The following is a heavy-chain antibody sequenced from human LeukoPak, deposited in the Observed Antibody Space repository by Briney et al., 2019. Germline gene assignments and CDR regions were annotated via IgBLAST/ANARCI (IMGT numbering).Heavy chain of an antibody. Sequence: PGGSLRLSCAASGFPVSSHYMSWVRQAPGKGLEWVSVIYSGGNTYYADSVKGRFTISRDNSKNTLYLQMNSLRAEDTAVYYCARYYYDSSGYYNENEGWFDPWGQGTLVTVSS. J-gene: IGHJ5*02. D-gene: IGHD3-22*01. CDR3: ARYYYDSSGYYNENEGWFDP. CDR2: IYSGGNT. V-gene: IGHV3-53*01. CDR1: GFPVSSHY.